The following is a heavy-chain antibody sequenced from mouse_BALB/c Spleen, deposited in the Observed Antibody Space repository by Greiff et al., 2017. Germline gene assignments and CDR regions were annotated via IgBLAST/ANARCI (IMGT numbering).Heavy chain of an antibody. D-gene: IGHD1-1*01. J-gene: IGHJ4*01. CDR3: AREWYYYGSSYRAMDY. CDR1: GFSLTSYG. Sequence: VKVVESGPGLVAPSQSLSITCTVSGFSLTSYGVHWVRQPPGKGLEWLGVIWAGGSTNYNSALMSRLSISKDNSKSQVFLKMNSLQTDDTAMYYCAREWYYYGSSYRAMDYWGQGTSVTVSS. V-gene: IGHV2-9*02. CDR2: IWAGGST.